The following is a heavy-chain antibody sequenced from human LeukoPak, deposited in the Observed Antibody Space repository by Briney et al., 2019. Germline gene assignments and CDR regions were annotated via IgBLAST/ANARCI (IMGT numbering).Heavy chain of an antibody. CDR1: GDSVSSNSAA. Sequence: SQTLSLTCAISGDSVSSNSAAWNWIRQSPSRGLEWLGRTYYRSKWYNDYAVSVKSRITINPDTSKNQFSLQLNSVTPEDTAVYYCARVVEDAGYSSGWNLDYWGQGTLVTVSS. CDR2: TYYRSKWYN. D-gene: IGHD6-19*01. CDR3: ARVVEDAGYSSGWNLDY. J-gene: IGHJ4*02. V-gene: IGHV6-1*01.